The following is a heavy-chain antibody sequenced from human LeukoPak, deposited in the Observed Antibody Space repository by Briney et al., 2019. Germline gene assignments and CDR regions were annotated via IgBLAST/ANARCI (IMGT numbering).Heavy chain of an antibody. CDR1: GFTFSDYY. D-gene: IGHD3-10*01. CDR2: ISSSGSTV. V-gene: IGHV3-11*04. Sequence: GGSLRLSCAASGFTFSDYYMSWIRQAPGKGLEWVSYISSSGSTVYYADSVKGRFTISRDNSKNTLYLQMNSLRAEDTAVYYCAKGDDGSGSYPDYWGQGTLVTVSS. CDR3: AKGDDGSGSYPDY. J-gene: IGHJ4*02.